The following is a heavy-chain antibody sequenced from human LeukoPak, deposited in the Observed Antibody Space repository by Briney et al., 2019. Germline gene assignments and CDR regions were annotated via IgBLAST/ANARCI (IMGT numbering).Heavy chain of an antibody. CDR1: GFTFSSYA. V-gene: IGHV3-23*01. Sequence: PGGSLRLSCAASGFTFSSYAMSWVRQAPGKGLEWVSAISGSGGSTYYADSVKGRFTISRDNSKNTLYLQMNSLRAEDTAVYYCAKDREDYGSGENPGYFDYWGQGTLVTVSS. CDR2: ISGSGGST. D-gene: IGHD3-10*01. J-gene: IGHJ4*02. CDR3: AKDREDYGSGENPGYFDY.